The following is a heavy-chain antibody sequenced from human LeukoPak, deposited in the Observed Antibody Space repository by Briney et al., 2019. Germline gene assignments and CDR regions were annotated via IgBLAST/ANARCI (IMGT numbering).Heavy chain of an antibody. CDR2: IKQDGSEK. CDR1: GFTFSSYW. Sequence: VQPGGSLRLSCAASGFTFSSYWMTWVRQAPGKGLEWVANIKQDGSEKYYVDSVKGRFTISRDNAKNSLYLQMNSLTAEDTAVYYCAREKWAEYYFDCWGQGTLVTVSS. CDR3: AREKWAEYYFDC. V-gene: IGHV3-7*01. D-gene: IGHD1-26*01. J-gene: IGHJ4*02.